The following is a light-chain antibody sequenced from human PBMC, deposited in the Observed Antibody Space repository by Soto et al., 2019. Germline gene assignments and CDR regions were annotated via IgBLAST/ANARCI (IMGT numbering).Light chain of an antibody. Sequence: QSALTQPASVSGSPGQSITISCTGSSSDVGGYNYVSWYQQLPGTAPKLLIYRNNQRPSGVPDRFSGSKSGTSASLAISGLRSDDEADYDCAAWDDSLSGVLFGGGTKLTVL. CDR3: AAWDDSLSGVL. V-gene: IGLV1-47*01. CDR2: RNN. J-gene: IGLJ2*01. CDR1: SSDVGGYNY.